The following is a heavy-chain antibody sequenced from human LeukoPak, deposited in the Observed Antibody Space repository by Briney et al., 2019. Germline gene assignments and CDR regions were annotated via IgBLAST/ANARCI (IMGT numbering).Heavy chain of an antibody. CDR3: ARDVAVAGTSALGY. V-gene: IGHV3-48*03. D-gene: IGHD6-19*01. CDR1: GFTLRRYE. Sequence: GGSLRLSRAASGFTLRRYEMNSVRQAPGKGLEWVSYISSSGSTIYYADTVKGRFTISRDNAKNSLYLQMNSLRAEDTAVYYCARDVAVAGTSALGYWGQGTLVTVSS. J-gene: IGHJ4*02. CDR2: ISSSGSTI.